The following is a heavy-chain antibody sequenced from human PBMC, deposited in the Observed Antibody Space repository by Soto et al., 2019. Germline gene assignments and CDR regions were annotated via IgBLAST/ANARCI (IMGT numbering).Heavy chain of an antibody. Sequence: GGSLRLSCAASGFTFSSYAMSWVRQAPGKGLEWVSAISGSGGSTYCADSVTGRFTTSRDNSKNTLYLQMNSRRAEDMAVYYCGKDDGFLSGDPNPFDDWGQGTLVTVSS. V-gene: IGHV3-23*01. CDR3: GKDDGFLSGDPNPFDD. J-gene: IGHJ4*02. CDR2: ISGSGGST. D-gene: IGHD3-3*01. CDR1: GFTFSSYA.